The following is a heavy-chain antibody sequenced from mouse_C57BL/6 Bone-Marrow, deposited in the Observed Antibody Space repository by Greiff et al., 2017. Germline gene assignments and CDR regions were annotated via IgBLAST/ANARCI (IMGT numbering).Heavy chain of an antibody. CDR1: GYTFTDYY. J-gene: IGHJ1*03. Sequence: QVQLKEPGPELVKPGASVKLSCKASGYTFTDYYINWVKQRPGQGLEWIGWIYPGSGNTKYNEKFKGKATLTVDTSSSTAYMQLSSLTSEDSAVYCGARGYYGYVDIWGTGTTVTVSA. CDR3: ARGYYGYVDI. V-gene: IGHV1-84*01. CDR2: IYPGSGNT.